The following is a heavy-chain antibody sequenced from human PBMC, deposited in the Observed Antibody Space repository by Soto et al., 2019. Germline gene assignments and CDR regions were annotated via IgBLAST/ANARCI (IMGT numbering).Heavy chain of an antibody. Sequence: EVQLVESGGGLIQPGGSLRLSCAASGFTVSSNYMSWVRQAPGKGLEWVSVIYSGGSTYYADSVKGRFTISRDNSKNTLYLQMNSLRAEDTAVYYCARDRSLGDSSGYYYSPSWYFDLWGRGTLVTVSS. D-gene: IGHD3-22*01. CDR3: ARDRSLGDSSGYYYSPSWYFDL. CDR2: IYSGGST. CDR1: GFTVSSNY. J-gene: IGHJ2*01. V-gene: IGHV3-53*01.